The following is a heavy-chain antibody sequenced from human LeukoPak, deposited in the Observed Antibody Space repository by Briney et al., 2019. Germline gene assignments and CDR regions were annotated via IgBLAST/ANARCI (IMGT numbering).Heavy chain of an antibody. CDR1: GFTFSSYW. D-gene: IGHD5-18*01. CDR3: ARDPVRGYSYGSYDY. Sequence: PGGSLRLSCAASGFTFSSYWMHWVRQAPGKGLVWVSRINSDGSSTSYADSVKGRFTISRDNAKNTLYLQTNSLRAEDTAVYYCARDPVRGYSYGSYDYWGQGTLVTVSS. V-gene: IGHV3-74*01. J-gene: IGHJ4*02. CDR2: INSDGSST.